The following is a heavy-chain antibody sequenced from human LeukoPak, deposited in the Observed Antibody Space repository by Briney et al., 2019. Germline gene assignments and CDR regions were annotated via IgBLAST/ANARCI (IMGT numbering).Heavy chain of an antibody. D-gene: IGHD2-21*01. CDR3: ARIAKDCGGDCFADY. Sequence: GGSLRLSCAPSALTVSGNSVTWIRQIPGEGLEWVSAIYYGGSTLYADSVKGRFIISRDTSKNTWTLQMNSLRVEDTAVYYCARIAKDCGGDCFADYWGQGTLVTVSS. V-gene: IGHV3-66*01. CDR2: IYYGGST. J-gene: IGHJ4*02. CDR1: ALTVSGNS.